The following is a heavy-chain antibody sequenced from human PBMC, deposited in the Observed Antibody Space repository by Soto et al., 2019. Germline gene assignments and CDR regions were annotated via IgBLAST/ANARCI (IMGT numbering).Heavy chain of an antibody. J-gene: IGHJ1*01. CDR1: GFTFSSYG. CDR3: ARAGYSYGYWYFQH. CDR2: IWYDGSNK. D-gene: IGHD5-18*01. V-gene: IGHV3-33*01. Sequence: GGSLRLSCAASGFTFSSYGMHWVRQAPGKGLEWVAFIWYDGSNKYYADSVKGRFTISRDNPKNTLYLQMNSLRAEDTAVYYCARAGYSYGYWYFQHWGQGTLVTVSS.